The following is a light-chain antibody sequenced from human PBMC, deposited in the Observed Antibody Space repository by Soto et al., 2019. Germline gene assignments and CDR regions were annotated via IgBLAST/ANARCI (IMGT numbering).Light chain of an antibody. CDR1: LSVPRNS. CDR3: QHDYGVPLT. Sequence: VWTQSQGSLSFYPGERAALSCRDSLSVPRNSLARYPKKPGQAPCLLISGASSRAAGIPESFSGSGSGTYFTLTISRLEPEDVAVYYCQHDYGVPLTFGGGTRAEI. CDR2: GAS. V-gene: IGKV3-20*01. J-gene: IGKJ4*01.